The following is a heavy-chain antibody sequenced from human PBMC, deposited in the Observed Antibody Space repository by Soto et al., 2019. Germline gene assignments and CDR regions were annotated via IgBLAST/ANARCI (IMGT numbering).Heavy chain of an antibody. CDR3: ARGYVVVVAAWSPLFDP. J-gene: IGHJ5*02. D-gene: IGHD2-15*01. Sequence: PSETLSLTCTVSGGSISSYYWSWIRQPPGKGLEWIGYIYYSGSTNYNPSLKSRVTISVDTSKNQFSLKLSSVTAADTAVYYCARGYVVVVAAWSPLFDPWGQGTLVTVS. CDR1: GGSISSYY. CDR2: IYYSGST. V-gene: IGHV4-59*01.